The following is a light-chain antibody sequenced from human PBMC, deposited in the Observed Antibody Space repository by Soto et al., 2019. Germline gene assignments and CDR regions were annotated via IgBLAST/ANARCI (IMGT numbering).Light chain of an antibody. CDR2: RNN. CDR1: SSNIGSNY. CDR3: AAWDDILSGVV. Sequence: QSVLTQPPSASGTPGQRVTISCSGSSSNIGSNYVYWFQQVPGTAPKLLIYRNNRRPSGVPDRFSGSKSGTSASLAISGLRSEDEGDYYCAAWDDILSGVVFGGGTKLTVL. J-gene: IGLJ2*01. V-gene: IGLV1-47*01.